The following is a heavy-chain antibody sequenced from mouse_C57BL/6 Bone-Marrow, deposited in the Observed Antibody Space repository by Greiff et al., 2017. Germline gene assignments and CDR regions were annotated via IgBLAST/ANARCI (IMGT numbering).Heavy chain of an antibody. CDR2: ISGGGGNT. V-gene: IGHV5-9*01. J-gene: IGHJ4*01. D-gene: IGHD3-2*02. Sequence: EVKLVESGGGLVKPGGSLKLSCAASGFTFSSYTMSWVRQTPEKRLEWVATISGGGGNTYYPDSVKGRFTISRDNAKNTLYLQMSSLRSEDTALYYCARVTQALYAMDYWGQGTSVTVSS. CDR1: GFTFSSYT. CDR3: ARVTQALYAMDY.